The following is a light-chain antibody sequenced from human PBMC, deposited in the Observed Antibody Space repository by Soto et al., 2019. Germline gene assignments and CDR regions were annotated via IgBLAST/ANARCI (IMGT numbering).Light chain of an antibody. CDR2: GAS. CDR1: QSVSSN. V-gene: IGKV3-15*01. J-gene: IGKJ1*01. CDR3: QQYNNWPKT. Sequence: ELVLTQSPGTLSLSPVERATLSCRASQSVSSNLAWYQQKPGQAPRLLIYGASTRATGIPARFSGSGSGTEFTLTISSLQSEDFAVYYCQQYNNWPKTVGQGTKVDIK.